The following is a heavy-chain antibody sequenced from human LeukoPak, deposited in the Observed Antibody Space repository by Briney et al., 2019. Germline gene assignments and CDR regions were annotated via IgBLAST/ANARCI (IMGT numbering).Heavy chain of an antibody. Sequence: ASVKVSCKASAYTFISYGISWMRQAPGQGLEWMGWISAYNGNTNNAQKFQGRVTVTTDTSTSTAYMELRSLRSGDTAVYYCARDDRSGYYDDWGQGTLVTVSS. CDR1: AYTFISYG. CDR2: ISAYNGNT. D-gene: IGHD3-22*01. J-gene: IGHJ4*02. CDR3: ARDDRSGYYDD. V-gene: IGHV1-18*01.